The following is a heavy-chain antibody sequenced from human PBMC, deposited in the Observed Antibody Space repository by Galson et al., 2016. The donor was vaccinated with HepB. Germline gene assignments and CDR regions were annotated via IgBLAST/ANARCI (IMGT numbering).Heavy chain of an antibody. V-gene: IGHV1-18*01. CDR3: ATSPYRSCSTTSCYTTPDYFSYGMDV. CDR2: ISTYNGNT. J-gene: IGHJ6*02. CDR1: GYTFTTYG. D-gene: IGHD2-2*01. Sequence: SVKVSCKASGYTFTTYGINWVRQAHGRGLEWMGWISTYNGNTKYAQKVQGRISMTTDTSTSTAYMDLRSLRSEDSAVYYCATSPYRSCSTTSCYTTPDYFSYGMDVWGQGTTVTVSS.